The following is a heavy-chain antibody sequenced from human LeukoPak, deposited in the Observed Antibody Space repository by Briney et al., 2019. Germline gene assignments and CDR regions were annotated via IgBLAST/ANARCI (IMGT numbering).Heavy chain of an antibody. CDR3: AGNWGSLDY. J-gene: IGHJ4*02. CDR1: VVTFSSYA. D-gene: IGHD7-27*01. V-gene: IGHV3-23*01. CDR2: ISSSGDST. Sequence: GGSLRLSCASSVVTFSSYAMSWVRQAPGKGLEWVSAISSSGDSTYYADSVKGRFTISRDNSENTLYLQMNSLGAEDTAVYYCAGNWGSLDYWGQGTLVTVSS.